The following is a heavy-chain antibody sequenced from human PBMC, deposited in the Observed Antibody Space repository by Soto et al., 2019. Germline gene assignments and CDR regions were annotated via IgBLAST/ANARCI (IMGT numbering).Heavy chain of an antibody. CDR2: ISSSGSFK. Sequence: GGSLRLSCAASGFTFSTSSMNWVRQAPGKGLEWISSISSSGSFKYYADSVKGRITISRDNAKNSLSLQMNSLRVEDTAVYYCATRSCCTDGLGPFDSWGQGTLVTVSS. CDR1: GFTFSTSS. J-gene: IGHJ4*02. V-gene: IGHV3-21*01. CDR3: ATRSCCTDGLGPFDS. D-gene: IGHD2-8*01.